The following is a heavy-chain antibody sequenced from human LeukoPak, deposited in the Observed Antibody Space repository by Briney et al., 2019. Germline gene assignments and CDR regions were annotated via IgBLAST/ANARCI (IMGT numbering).Heavy chain of an antibody. CDR3: ARGGGCSGGSCYPIDY. D-gene: IGHD2-15*01. Sequence: SETLSLTCAVYGGSFSGYYWSWIRQPPGKGLEWIGEINHSGSTNYNPSLKSRVTISVDTSKNQFSLKLSSVTAADTAVYYCARGGGCSGGSCYPIDYWGQGTLVTDSS. CDR1: GGSFSGYY. J-gene: IGHJ4*02. CDR2: INHSGST. V-gene: IGHV4-34*01.